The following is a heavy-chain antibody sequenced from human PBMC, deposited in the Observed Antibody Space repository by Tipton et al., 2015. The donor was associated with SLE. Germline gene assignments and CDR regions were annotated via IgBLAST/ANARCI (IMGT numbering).Heavy chain of an antibody. CDR3: PRGMLTWRGAIVGVDV. Sequence: TLSLTCSISGGSISSNYWIWIRQPPGKGLEWIGYISYGGGTNYNPSLKSRVTMSVDTAKNQFSLKLTSVTAADTAVYYCPRGMLTWRGAIVGVDVWGQGTTVNVSS. CDR1: GGSISSNY. J-gene: IGHJ6*02. V-gene: IGHV4-59*08. CDR2: ISYGGGT. D-gene: IGHD2-8*01.